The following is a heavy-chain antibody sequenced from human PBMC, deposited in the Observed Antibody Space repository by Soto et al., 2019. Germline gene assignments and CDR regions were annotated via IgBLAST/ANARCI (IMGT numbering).Heavy chain of an antibody. Sequence: EVQLLESGGGLVQPGGSLRLSCTASGITFSNYAMSWVRQAPTKGLEWVSSISASGGRPYYADSVKGRFTILRDNSKNTLYLQMNSLRVEDTAVYYCAKDPARYDYVWGTYRHIDHWGQGTLVTVSS. CDR2: ISASGGRP. V-gene: IGHV3-23*01. CDR1: GITFSNYA. D-gene: IGHD3-16*02. J-gene: IGHJ4*02. CDR3: AKDPARYDYVWGTYRHIDH.